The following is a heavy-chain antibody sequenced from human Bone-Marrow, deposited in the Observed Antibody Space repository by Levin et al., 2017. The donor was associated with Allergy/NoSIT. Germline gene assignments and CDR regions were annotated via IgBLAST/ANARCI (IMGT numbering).Heavy chain of an antibody. CDR1: GGSISSSSYY. D-gene: IGHD2-2*01. J-gene: IGHJ5*01. V-gene: IGHV4-39*01. CDR2: MHYSGRR. Sequence: PGGSLRLSCTVSGGSISSSSYYWAWLRQPPGKALEWIGSMHYSGRRNYKPSLRSRVTISVDTSKNYFSLRLTSVTAEDTAVYYCVRHCPCIIDSCYFDSWGQGTLVTVSS. CDR3: VRHCPCIIDSCYFDS.